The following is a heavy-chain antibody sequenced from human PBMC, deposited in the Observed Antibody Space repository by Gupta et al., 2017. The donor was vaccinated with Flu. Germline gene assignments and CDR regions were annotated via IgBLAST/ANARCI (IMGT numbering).Heavy chain of an antibody. CDR3: ARRVGIYCSGTTCYFDN. J-gene: IGHJ4*02. Sequence: QVQLVQSGAEVKKPGASVKVSCKASGYAFNTFHINWLRTATGQGLEWVGWMNPHSGETGYAQKFQGRVTMTRDISTGTVYLELRGLSSGDTATYYCARRVGIYCSGTTCYFDNWGQGTLVTVSS. V-gene: IGHV1-8*01. D-gene: IGHD2-15*01. CDR2: MNPHSGET. CDR1: GYAFNTFH.